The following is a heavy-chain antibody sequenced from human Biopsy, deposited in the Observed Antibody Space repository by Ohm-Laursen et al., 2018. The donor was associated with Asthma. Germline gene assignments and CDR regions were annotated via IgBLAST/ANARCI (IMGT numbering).Heavy chain of an antibody. V-gene: IGHV1-69*13. J-gene: IGHJ6*02. CDR3: ASPTYCSGSSCINNYYYALDV. CDR2: IIPMFGTT. Sequence: SVKVSCHASGGTFSNYAISWVRQAPGQGLEWMGGIIPMFGTTNYAQKFQGRATITADESTSTAYMELSSLRSDDTAVYYCASPTYCSGSSCINNYYYALDVWGQGTTVTVSS. D-gene: IGHD2-15*01. CDR1: GGTFSNYA.